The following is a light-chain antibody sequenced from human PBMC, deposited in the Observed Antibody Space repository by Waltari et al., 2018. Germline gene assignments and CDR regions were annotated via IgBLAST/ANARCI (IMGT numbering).Light chain of an antibody. J-gene: IGKJ4*01. Sequence: EVVLTQSPATLSLSPGERAPLSCRASQSVSRYLAWYQQKPGQAPRLLIYDASNRATGIPARFSGSGSGTDFTLTISSLEPEDSAVYYCQQRSIWPPLTFGGGTKVEIK. CDR2: DAS. CDR3: QQRSIWPPLT. V-gene: IGKV3-11*01. CDR1: QSVSRY.